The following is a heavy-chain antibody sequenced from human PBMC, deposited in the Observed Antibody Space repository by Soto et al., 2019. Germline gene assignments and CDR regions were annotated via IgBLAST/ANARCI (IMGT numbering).Heavy chain of an antibody. CDR3: ARQGVVTAIGEGMDV. V-gene: IGHV5-51*01. D-gene: IGHD2-21*02. J-gene: IGHJ6*02. CDR1: GYGFTSYW. Sequence: GESLKISCKGSGYGFTSYWIGWVRQMPGKGLEWMGIIYPGDSDTRYSPSFQGQVTISADKSISTAYLQWSSLKASDTAMYYCARQGVVTAIGEGMDVWGQGTTVTVSS. CDR2: IYPGDSDT.